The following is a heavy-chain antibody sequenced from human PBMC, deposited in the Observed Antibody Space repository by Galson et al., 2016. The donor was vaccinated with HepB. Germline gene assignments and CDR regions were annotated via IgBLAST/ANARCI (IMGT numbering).Heavy chain of an antibody. CDR3: ATVSGPLDY. J-gene: IGHJ4*02. V-gene: IGHV3-74*03. CDR2: INSDGTTT. Sequence: SLRLSCAASGFTFSRFWMHWVRQAPGEGLVWVSRINSDGTTTTYADSVKGRFTISRDNAENTLYLQMNSLRAEDTAFYYCATVSGPLDYWGQGTLVTVSS. CDR1: GFTFSRFW. D-gene: IGHD3-16*01.